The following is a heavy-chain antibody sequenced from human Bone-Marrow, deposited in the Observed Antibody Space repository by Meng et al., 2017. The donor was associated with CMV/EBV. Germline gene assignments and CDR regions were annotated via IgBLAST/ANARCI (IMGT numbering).Heavy chain of an antibody. CDR2: VSSSSSYI. Sequence: GESLKTLFAASGFTFSSYSMNWVRQAPGKGLEWVSSVSSSSSYIYYSDSVKGRFTISRDNAKNSLSLQMKSVWDEDTAVYYCARADVQLEIDYWGQGTLVTVSS. CDR3: ARADVQLEIDY. CDR1: GFTFSSYS. V-gene: IGHV3-21*01. J-gene: IGHJ4*02. D-gene: IGHD1-1*01.